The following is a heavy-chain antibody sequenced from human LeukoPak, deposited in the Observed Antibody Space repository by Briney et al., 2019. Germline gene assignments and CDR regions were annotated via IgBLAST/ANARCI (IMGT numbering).Heavy chain of an antibody. V-gene: IGHV3-21*01. J-gene: IGHJ6*02. CDR3: ARLRKITFNYYYGMDV. D-gene: IGHD1-20*01. CDR1: GFTFSSNT. Sequence: GGSLRLSCAASGFTFSSNTMNWVRQAPGKGLEWVSSISRTGSDIFYADSLRGRFTISRDNAKNSLYLQMNSLRTEDTAVYYCARLRKITFNYYYGMDVWGQGTTVTVSS. CDR2: ISRTGSDI.